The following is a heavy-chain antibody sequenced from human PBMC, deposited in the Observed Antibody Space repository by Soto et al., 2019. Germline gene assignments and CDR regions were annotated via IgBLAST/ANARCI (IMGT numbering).Heavy chain of an antibody. J-gene: IGHJ4*02. Sequence: VQLVESGGGVVQPGRSLRLFCEASGFTFGRYGMHWVRQAPGKGLEWVAVISWDGLAQYYADSVRGRFTISRDNSQSTLLQQMNRMRTEATAIYYCAKEAIQVGGLNYFDSWGQGVLVTVSS. CDR1: GFTFGRYG. CDR3: AKEAIQVGGLNYFDS. CDR2: ISWDGLAQ. V-gene: IGHV3-30*18. D-gene: IGHD2-21*01.